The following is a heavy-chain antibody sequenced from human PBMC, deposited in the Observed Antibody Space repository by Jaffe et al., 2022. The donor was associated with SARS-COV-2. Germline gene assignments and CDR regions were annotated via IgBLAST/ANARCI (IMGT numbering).Heavy chain of an antibody. CDR1: GFTFSSYS. J-gene: IGHJ4*02. Sequence: EVQLVESGGGLVQPGGSLRLSCAASGFTFSSYSMNWVRQAPGKGLEWVSYISSSSSTIYYADSVKGRFTISRDNAKNSLYLQMNSLRAEDTAVYYCARDPGVGATLNPRYFDYWGQGTLVTVSS. CDR2: ISSSSSTI. D-gene: IGHD1-26*01. V-gene: IGHV3-48*01. CDR3: ARDPGVGATLNPRYFDY.